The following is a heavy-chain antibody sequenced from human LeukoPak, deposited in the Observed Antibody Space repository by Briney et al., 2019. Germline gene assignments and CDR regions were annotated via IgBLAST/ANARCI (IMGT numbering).Heavy chain of an antibody. CDR2: TRNKANSHTT. Sequence: GGSLRLSCAASGFTFSDHYMDWVRQAPGKGLEWVGRTRNKANSHTTEYAASVKGRFTISRDDSKNSLYLQMNSLKTEDTAVYYCARITYYYDSSGYSDAFDIWGQGTMVTVSS. V-gene: IGHV3-72*01. CDR1: GFTFSDHY. D-gene: IGHD3-22*01. CDR3: ARITYYYDSSGYSDAFDI. J-gene: IGHJ3*02.